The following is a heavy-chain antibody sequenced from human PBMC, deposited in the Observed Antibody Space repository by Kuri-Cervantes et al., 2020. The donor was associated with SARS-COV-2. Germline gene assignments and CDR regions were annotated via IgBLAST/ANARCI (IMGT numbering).Heavy chain of an antibody. Sequence: GESLKISCAASGFTFGSYAMSWVRQAPGKGLEWVSAISGSGGSTYYADFVKGRFTISRDNSKNTLYLQMNSLRPEDTAVYYCAKVENYGNAFDIWGQGTMVTVSS. D-gene: IGHD1-7*01. CDR2: ISGSGGST. J-gene: IGHJ3*02. CDR3: AKVENYGNAFDI. CDR1: GFTFGSYA. V-gene: IGHV3-23*01.